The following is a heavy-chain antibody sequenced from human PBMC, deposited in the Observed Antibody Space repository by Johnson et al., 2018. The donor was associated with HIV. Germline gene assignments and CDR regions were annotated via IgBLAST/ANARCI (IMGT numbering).Heavy chain of an antibody. J-gene: IGHJ3*02. CDR1: GFIFDDYD. D-gene: IGHD1-26*01. V-gene: IGHV3-20*04. CDR3: VEDQWGKWYRGTYGGAFDI. Sequence: VQLVESGGGVLRRGGSLRLSCEGFGFIFDDYDLSWVRQAPGKGLEWVSGINWNGGTTAYADSVKDRCTISRDNGKNSLYLQMNSLRAEDTALYYCVEDQWGKWYRGTYGGAFDIWGQGTMVTVSS. CDR2: INWNGGTT.